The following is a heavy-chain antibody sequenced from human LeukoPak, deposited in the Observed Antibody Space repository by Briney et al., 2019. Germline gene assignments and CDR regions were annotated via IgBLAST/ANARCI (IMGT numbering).Heavy chain of an antibody. V-gene: IGHV5-10-1*01. Sequence: GGSLQISCKGSGYSFTSYWISWVRQMPGKGLEWMGRIDPSDSYTNYSPSFQGHVTISADKSISTAYLQWSSLKASDTAMYYCASGRKDWFDPWGQGTLVTVSS. CDR3: ASGRKDWFDP. CDR2: IDPSDSYT. D-gene: IGHD2-15*01. CDR1: GYSFTSYW. J-gene: IGHJ5*02.